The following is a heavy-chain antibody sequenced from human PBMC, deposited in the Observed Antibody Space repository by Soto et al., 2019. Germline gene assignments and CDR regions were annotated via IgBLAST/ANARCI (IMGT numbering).Heavy chain of an antibody. D-gene: IGHD3-16*01. CDR2: IGANGDST. Sequence: GGSLRLSCEASGFYFNSYAMSWVRQAPGKGLEWVSHIGANGDSTYYADSVKGRFTISRDNSRNTLYLQMESLRAEDTAVYYCAGGTYLDYWGQGTLVTVSS. J-gene: IGHJ4*02. CDR1: GFYFNSYA. CDR3: AGGTYLDY. V-gene: IGHV3-23*01.